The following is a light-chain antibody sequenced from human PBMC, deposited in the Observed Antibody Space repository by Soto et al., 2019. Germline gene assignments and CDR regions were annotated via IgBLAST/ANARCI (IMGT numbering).Light chain of an antibody. CDR1: QSVSTTY. CDR2: GTS. V-gene: IGKV3-20*01. J-gene: IGKJ1*01. Sequence: EIVLTQSPGTLSLSPGERATLSCRASQSVSTTYLAWYQQKPGQAPRLLIYGTSRRATGIPDRFSGSGSVTDFSLTISRLEPEDFAVYFCQQYAASPPTFGQGTKVEIK. CDR3: QQYAASPPT.